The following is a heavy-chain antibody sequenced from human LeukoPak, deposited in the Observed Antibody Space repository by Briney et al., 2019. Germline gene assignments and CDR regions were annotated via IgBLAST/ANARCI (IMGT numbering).Heavy chain of an antibody. CDR2: FSWKWGSI. Sequence: GGSLRLSCAASGFTFDDYDMHWARHAPGKGREGVSGFSWKWGSIVYADSVKGRFTISRDNAKNSLYLQMNSLRAEDTALYYCAKGSPDVWGQGTTVTVSS. CDR3: AKGSPDV. V-gene: IGHV3-9*01. J-gene: IGHJ6*02. CDR1: GFTFDDYD.